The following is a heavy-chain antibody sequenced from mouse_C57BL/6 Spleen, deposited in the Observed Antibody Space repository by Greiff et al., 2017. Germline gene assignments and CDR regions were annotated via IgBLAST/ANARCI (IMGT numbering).Heavy chain of an antibody. CDR2: IYPGSGNT. V-gene: IGHV1-76*01. CDR3: ARGDWDEDFDY. CDR1: GYTFTDYY. J-gene: IGHJ2*01. Sequence: QVQLKESGAELVRPGASVKLSCKASGYTFTDYYINWVKQRPGQGLEWIARIYPGSGNTYYNEKFKGKATLTAEKSSSTAYMQLSSLTSEDSAVYFCARGDWDEDFDYGGQGTTLTVSS. D-gene: IGHD4-1*01.